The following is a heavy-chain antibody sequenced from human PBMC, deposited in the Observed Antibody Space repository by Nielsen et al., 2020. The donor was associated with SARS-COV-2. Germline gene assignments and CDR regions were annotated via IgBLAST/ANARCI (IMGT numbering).Heavy chain of an antibody. CDR2: IKKDGSEK. D-gene: IGHD4-11*01. J-gene: IGHJ4*02. Sequence: GGSLRLSCAVSGFTFSPYAMHWVRQAPGKGLEWVAKIKKDGSEKYYVDSVKGRFTISRDDSKNSVFLQMNSLRAEDTALYYCGRGEYSHFYWGQGTPVTVSS. CDR1: GFTFSPYA. V-gene: IGHV3-7*04. CDR3: GRGEYSHFY.